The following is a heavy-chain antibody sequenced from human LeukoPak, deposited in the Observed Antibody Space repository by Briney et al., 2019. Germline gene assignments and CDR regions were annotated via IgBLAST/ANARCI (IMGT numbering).Heavy chain of an antibody. CDR3: ARGGPTRRVVVPAAIDY. J-gene: IGHJ4*02. Sequence: PGGSLRLSCAASGFTFSSYEMNWVRQAPGKGLEWVSYISSSGSTIYYADSVKGRFTISRDNAKNSLYLQMNSLRAEDTAVCYCARGGPTRRVVVPAAIDYWGQGTLVTVSS. CDR1: GFTFSSYE. V-gene: IGHV3-48*03. CDR2: ISSSGSTI. D-gene: IGHD2-2*01.